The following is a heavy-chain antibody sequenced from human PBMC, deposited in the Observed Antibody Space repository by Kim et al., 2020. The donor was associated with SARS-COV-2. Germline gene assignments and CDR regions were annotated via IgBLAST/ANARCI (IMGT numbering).Heavy chain of an antibody. CDR1: GGSISSSSYY. CDR3: ARQDGVAAAYKWFDP. Sequence: SETLSLTCTVSGGSISSSSYYWGWIRQHPGKGLEWIGCIYYSGSTYYNPSLKSRVTISVDTSKNQFSLMLSSVTAADTAVYYCARQDGVAAAYKWFDPWGQGALVTVSS. J-gene: IGHJ5*02. V-gene: IGHV4-39*01. D-gene: IGHD2-15*01. CDR2: IYYSGST.